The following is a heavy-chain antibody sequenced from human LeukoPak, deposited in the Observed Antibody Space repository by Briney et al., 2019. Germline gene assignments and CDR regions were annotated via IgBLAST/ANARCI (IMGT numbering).Heavy chain of an antibody. Sequence: GGSLRLSCAASGFTFKSYWMSWVRQAPGKGLEWVANINQGGSVQYYMDSVKGRFTISRDDAKNSLYVQMNSLRDEDTAVYYCARVEYSGWNLEYWGQGTLVTVSS. CDR1: GFTFKSYW. J-gene: IGHJ4*02. CDR3: ARVEYSGWNLEY. V-gene: IGHV3-7*01. D-gene: IGHD5-12*01. CDR2: INQGGSVQ.